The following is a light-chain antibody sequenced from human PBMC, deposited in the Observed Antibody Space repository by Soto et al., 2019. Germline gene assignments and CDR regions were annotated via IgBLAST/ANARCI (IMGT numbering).Light chain of an antibody. CDR1: RSVNSN. Sequence: EIVMTQSPATLSVSPGERATLSCRASRSVNSNLAWYQQKPGQAPRLLIYGAFTRATNIPARFSASGSGTEFTLTISSLQSEDVAVYYCQQYNNWPSLTFGGGTKVEIK. CDR2: GAF. J-gene: IGKJ4*01. CDR3: QQYNNWPSLT. V-gene: IGKV3-15*01.